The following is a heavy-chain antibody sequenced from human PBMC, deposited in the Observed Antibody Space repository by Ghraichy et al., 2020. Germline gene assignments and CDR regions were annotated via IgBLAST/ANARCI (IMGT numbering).Heavy chain of an antibody. CDR2: INSDGSDS. J-gene: IGHJ5*02. Sequence: GGSLRLSCAASGFTFRNYWMHWVRQAPGQGLVWVSRINSDGSDSMYAASVKGRFTISRDNSKNMLYLQMSSLRAEDTDTYYCASLGGLLLTWGQGTLVTVS. D-gene: IGHD2-15*01. CDR3: ASLGGLLLT. V-gene: IGHV3-74*03. CDR1: GFTFRNYW.